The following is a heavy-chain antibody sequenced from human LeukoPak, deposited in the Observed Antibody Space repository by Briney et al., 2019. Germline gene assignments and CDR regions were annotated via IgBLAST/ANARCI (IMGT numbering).Heavy chain of an antibody. J-gene: IGHJ4*02. D-gene: IGHD2-2*01. CDR2: IYTSGRT. CDR1: VGSISGYY. Sequence: SETLSLTCTVSVGSISGYYWSWIRQPAGKGLEWIGRIYTSGRTSYNPSLKSRVTMLIDTSKNELSLTLTSVTVADTAVYYCARGKYCTSTSCSYYFDYWGKGTLVTVSS. V-gene: IGHV4-4*07. CDR3: ARGKYCTSTSCSYYFDY.